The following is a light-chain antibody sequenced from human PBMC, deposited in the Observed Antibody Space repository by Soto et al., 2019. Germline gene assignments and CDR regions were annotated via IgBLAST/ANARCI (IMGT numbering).Light chain of an antibody. Sequence: EIVFTHSPATLSSFAVERVTLSCRASQYINTRLAWYQHRPGQAPRLLIYQTSLRAAGIPARFSASGSGTDFTLTISDVQPEDFALYYCHQRKSWPRTFGQGTKVDIK. CDR2: QTS. V-gene: IGKV3-11*01. CDR1: QYINTR. J-gene: IGKJ1*01. CDR3: HQRKSWPRT.